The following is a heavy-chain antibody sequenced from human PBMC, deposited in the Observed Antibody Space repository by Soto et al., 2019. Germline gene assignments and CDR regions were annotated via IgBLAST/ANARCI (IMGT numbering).Heavy chain of an antibody. J-gene: IGHJ4*02. D-gene: IGHD5-18*01. Sequence: GGSLRLSCAASGFTFSSYWMSWVRQAPGKGLEWVANIKQDGSEKYYVDSVKGRFTFSRDMAKSSLSLQMTRLRDEDTAVYFCARGRADTAYFESWGQGTLVTVSS. CDR3: ARGRADTAYFES. V-gene: IGHV3-7*01. CDR1: GFTFSSYW. CDR2: IKQDGSEK.